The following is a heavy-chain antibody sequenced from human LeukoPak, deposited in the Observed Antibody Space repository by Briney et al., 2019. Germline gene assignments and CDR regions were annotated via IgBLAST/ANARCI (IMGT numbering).Heavy chain of an antibody. D-gene: IGHD6-19*01. Sequence: GGSLRLSCAASGFTFSSFSMAWVRQAPGKGLEWVSYISSSSDTIYYADSVKGRFTISRDNAKNSLYLQMNSLRDEDTAVYYCARAVSGSPGYWGQGTLVTVSS. CDR2: ISSSSDTI. CDR3: ARAVSGSPGY. J-gene: IGHJ4*02. V-gene: IGHV3-48*02. CDR1: GFTFSSFS.